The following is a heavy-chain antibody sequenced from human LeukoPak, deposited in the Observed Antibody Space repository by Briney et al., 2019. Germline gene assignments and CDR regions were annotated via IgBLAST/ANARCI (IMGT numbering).Heavy chain of an antibody. CDR3: AILRFLEWLSVDY. D-gene: IGHD3-3*01. V-gene: IGHV1-2*02. CDR1: GYTFTSYD. Sequence: ASVKVSCKASGYTFTSYDINWVRQATGQGLEWMGWINPNSGGTNYAQKFQGRVTMTRDTSISTAYMELSRLRSGDTAVYYCAILRFLEWLSVDYWGQGTLVTVSS. CDR2: INPNSGGT. J-gene: IGHJ4*02.